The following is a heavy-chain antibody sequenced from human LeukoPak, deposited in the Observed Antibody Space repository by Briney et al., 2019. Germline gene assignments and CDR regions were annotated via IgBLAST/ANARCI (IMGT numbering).Heavy chain of an antibody. D-gene: IGHD6-19*01. CDR1: GYTFTGYY. CDR3: ARAPTSGWYEDAFDI. J-gene: IGHJ3*02. V-gene: IGHV1-2*02. Sequence: ASVTVSCKASGYTFTGYYLHWVRQAPGQGLEWMGWIHPNSGGTNYAQKFQGRVTLTRDTSISTAYMELSRLSSCDTAAYFCARAPTSGWYEDAFDIWGQGTMVTVSS. CDR2: IHPNSGGT.